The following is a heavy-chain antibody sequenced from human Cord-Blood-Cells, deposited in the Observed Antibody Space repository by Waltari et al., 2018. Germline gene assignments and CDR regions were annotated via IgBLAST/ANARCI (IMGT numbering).Heavy chain of an antibody. V-gene: IGHV4-34*01. CDR2: INHSGST. J-gene: IGHJ4*02. CDR3: ARGGFTVTRPYYFDY. Sequence: QVQLQQWGAGLLQPSETLSLTCAVYGGSFSGYYWSWIRQPPGKGLEWIGEINHSGSTNYNPSLKSRVTISVDTSKNQFSLKLSSVTAADTAVYYCARGGFTVTRPYYFDYWGQGTLVTVSS. CDR1: GGSFSGYY. D-gene: IGHD4-4*01.